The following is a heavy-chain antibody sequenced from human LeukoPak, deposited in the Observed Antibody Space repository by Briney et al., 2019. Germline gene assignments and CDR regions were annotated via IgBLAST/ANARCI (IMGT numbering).Heavy chain of an antibody. V-gene: IGHV4-38-2*02. J-gene: IGHJ4*02. D-gene: IGHD6-13*01. CDR3: ASLPLRQQLVRRAQNYYFDY. CDR2: AHHGGST. CDR1: GYSISSGYF. Sequence: PSETLSLTCTVSGYSISSGYFWGWIRPPPGKGLEWIGEAHHGGSTNYNPSLKSRVTISLDTSKNQFSLELSSVTAADTAVYYCASLPLRQQLVRRAQNYYFDYWGQGTLVTVSS.